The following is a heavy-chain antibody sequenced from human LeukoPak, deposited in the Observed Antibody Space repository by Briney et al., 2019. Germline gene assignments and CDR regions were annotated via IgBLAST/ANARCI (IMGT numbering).Heavy chain of an antibody. CDR1: GFTFSSYW. Sequence: PGGSLSLSCAASGFTFSSYWMHWVRQAPGKGLVWVSRMNTDGSRTDYADSVKGRFTISRDNAKNTLYLQMNSLGAEDTAVYSCASDFTGGDDYWGQGTLVTVSS. J-gene: IGHJ4*02. CDR2: MNTDGSRT. V-gene: IGHV3-74*01. CDR3: ASDFTGGDDY. D-gene: IGHD2-8*02.